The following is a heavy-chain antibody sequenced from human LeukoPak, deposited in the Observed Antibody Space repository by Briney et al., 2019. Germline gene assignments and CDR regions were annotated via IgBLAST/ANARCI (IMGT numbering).Heavy chain of an antibody. CDR2: ISYDGSNK. Sequence: PGRSLRLSCAASGFTFSSYGMHWVRQAPGKGLEWVAVISYDGSNKYYADSVKGRFTISRDNSKDTLYLQMNSLRAEDTAVYYCARELSGFYDSSGNFDYWGQGTLVTVSS. D-gene: IGHD3-22*01. V-gene: IGHV3-30*03. CDR3: ARELSGFYDSSGNFDY. CDR1: GFTFSSYG. J-gene: IGHJ4*02.